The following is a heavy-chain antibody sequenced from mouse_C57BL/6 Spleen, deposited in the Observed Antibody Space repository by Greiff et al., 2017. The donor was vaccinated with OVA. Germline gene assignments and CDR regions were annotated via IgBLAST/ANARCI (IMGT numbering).Heavy chain of an antibody. J-gene: IGHJ2*01. V-gene: IGHV1-64*01. D-gene: IGHD1-1*01. CDR3: ARDGEDPGSSYVDY. CDR1: GYTFTSYW. Sequence: QVQLQQSGAELVKPGASVKLSCKASGYTFTSYWMHWVKQRPGQGLEWIGMIHPNSGSTNYNEKFKSKATLTVDKSSSTAYMQLSSLTSEDSAVYYGARDGEDPGSSYVDYWGQGTTLTVSS. CDR2: IHPNSGST.